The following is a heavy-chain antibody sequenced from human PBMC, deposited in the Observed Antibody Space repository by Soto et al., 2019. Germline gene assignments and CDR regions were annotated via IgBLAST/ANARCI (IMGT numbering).Heavy chain of an antibody. CDR2: IIPIFGTA. CDR3: AREKFLEWLSYGMGV. V-gene: IGHV1-69*01. D-gene: IGHD3-3*01. Sequence: QGLEWMGGIIPIFGTANYAQKFQGRVTITADESTSTAYMELSSLRSEDTAVYYCAREKFLEWLSYGMGVWGQGITVSVYS. J-gene: IGHJ6*02.